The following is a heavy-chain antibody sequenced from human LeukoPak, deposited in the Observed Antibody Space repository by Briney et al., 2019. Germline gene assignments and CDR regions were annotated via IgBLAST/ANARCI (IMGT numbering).Heavy chain of an antibody. J-gene: IGHJ3*02. Sequence: GASGKVSCKASGGTFSSYAISWVRQAPGQGLEWMGGIIPILGTANYAQKFQARVTITADESTITAYMELSSLRSEDTAVYYCARDWNCGGDCFAFDIWGQGTMVTVSS. V-gene: IGHV1-69*13. CDR1: GGTFSSYA. D-gene: IGHD2-21*02. CDR2: IIPILGTA. CDR3: ARDWNCGGDCFAFDI.